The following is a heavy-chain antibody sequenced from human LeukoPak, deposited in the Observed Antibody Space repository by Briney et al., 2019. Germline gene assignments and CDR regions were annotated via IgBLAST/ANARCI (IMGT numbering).Heavy chain of an antibody. V-gene: IGHV3-9*01. CDR2: ISWNSGSI. D-gene: IGHD6-13*01. J-gene: IGHJ4*02. CDR1: GFTFDDYA. CDR3: ARSPGYSSSWYPWDY. Sequence: GGSLRLSCAASGFTFDDYAMHWVRQAPGKGLEWVSGISWNSGSIGYADSVKGRFTISRDNAKNSLYLQMNSLRAEDTAVYYCARSPGYSSSWYPWDYWGQGTLVTVSS.